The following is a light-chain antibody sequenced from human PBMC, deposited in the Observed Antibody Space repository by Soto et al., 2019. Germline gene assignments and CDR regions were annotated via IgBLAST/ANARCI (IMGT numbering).Light chain of an antibody. CDR2: AAS. J-gene: IGKJ3*01. Sequence: DIQMTQSPSSLSASVGDRVTITCRASQDIRNDLAWYQQKPGKVPKVLIHAASTLQSGVPSRFSGSGSGTYFTLTISGLQPDDVATYYCQKCNIAPFTFGPGTKVDIK. V-gene: IGKV1-27*01. CDR1: QDIRND. CDR3: QKCNIAPFT.